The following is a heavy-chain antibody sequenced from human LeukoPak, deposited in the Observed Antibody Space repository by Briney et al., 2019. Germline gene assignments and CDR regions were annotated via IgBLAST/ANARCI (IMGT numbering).Heavy chain of an antibody. CDR3: ARVPRHIIVGATTPDLTFDY. Sequence: ASVKVSCKASGYTFTGYYMHWVRQAPGQGLEWMGRINPNSGGTNYAQKFQGRVTTTRDTSISTAYMELSRLRSDDTAVYYCARVPRHIIVGATTPDLTFDYWGQGTLVTVSA. J-gene: IGHJ4*02. CDR2: INPNSGGT. V-gene: IGHV1-2*06. CDR1: GYTFTGYY. D-gene: IGHD1-26*01.